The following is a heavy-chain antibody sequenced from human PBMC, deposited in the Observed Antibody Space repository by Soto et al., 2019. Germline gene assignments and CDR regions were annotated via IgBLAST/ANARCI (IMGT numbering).Heavy chain of an antibody. V-gene: IGHV1-69*12. CDR2: IIPIFGTA. Sequence: QVQLVQSGAEVKKPGPSVKVSCKASGGTFSSYAISWVRQAPGQGLEWMGGIIPIFGTANYAQKFQGRVTITADEATRTAYMGLSSLRSEDTAVYYCARLEEGIHVWYWGKGTLVTVSS. CDR1: GGTFSSYA. J-gene: IGHJ4*02. CDR3: ARLEEGIHVWY. D-gene: IGHD5-18*01.